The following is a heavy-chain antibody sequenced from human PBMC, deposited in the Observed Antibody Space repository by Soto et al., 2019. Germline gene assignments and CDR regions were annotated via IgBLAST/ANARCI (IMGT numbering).Heavy chain of an antibody. CDR2: IYPSDSDT. Sequence: GESLKISCKGSGYRFSNNWIGWVRQMPGKGLEWMGIIYPSDSDTRYSPSFQGQVTISADKSISTAYLQWSSLKPSDTAMYYCARHGQYYYGMDVWGQGTTVTVSS. J-gene: IGHJ6*02. V-gene: IGHV5-51*01. CDR1: GYRFSNNW. CDR3: ARHGQYYYGMDV.